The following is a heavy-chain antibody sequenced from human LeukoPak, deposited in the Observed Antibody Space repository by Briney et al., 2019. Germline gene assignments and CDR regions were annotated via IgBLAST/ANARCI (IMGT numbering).Heavy chain of an antibody. CDR1: GGSISSYY. V-gene: IGHV4-59*01. J-gene: IGHJ4*02. Sequence: SSETLSLTCTVSGGSISSYYWNWIRQPPGKGLEWIGSISYSGSTNYNPSLESRVTISVDTSKNQFSLKLSSVTAADTAVYYCAGPMGPAAIFGFDYWGQGTLVTVSS. CDR2: ISYSGST. D-gene: IGHD2-2*01. CDR3: AGPMGPAAIFGFDY.